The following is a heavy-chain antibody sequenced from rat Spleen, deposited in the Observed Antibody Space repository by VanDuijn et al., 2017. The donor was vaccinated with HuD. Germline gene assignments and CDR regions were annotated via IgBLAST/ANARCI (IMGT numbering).Heavy chain of an antibody. CDR3: ARRHYGYTDYFDC. CDR2: IIFDGSRT. Sequence: EVQLVESGGGLVQPGRSLQLSCAASGFTFSDYNMAWVRQAPKKGLEWVATIIFDGSRTYYRDSVKGRFTMSRDNAQNTLYLQMSSLRSEDTATYYCARRHYGYTDYFDCWGQGVMVTVSS. CDR1: GFTFSDYN. J-gene: IGHJ2*01. D-gene: IGHD1-9*01. V-gene: IGHV5S10*01.